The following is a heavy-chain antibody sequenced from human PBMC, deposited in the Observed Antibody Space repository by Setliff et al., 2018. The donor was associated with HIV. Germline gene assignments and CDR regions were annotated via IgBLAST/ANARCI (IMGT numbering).Heavy chain of an antibody. J-gene: IGHJ3*02. CDR2: ISYDGSNK. V-gene: IGHV3-33*05. D-gene: IGHD2-21*01. CDR3: AREEEHIVVGDAFDI. CDR1: GFIFRSFG. Sequence: PGGSLRLSCAASGFIFRSFGIHWVRQAPGKGLEWVAVISYDGSNKYYPDSVKGRFTISRDNSKNTLYLQMNSLRAEDTAVYYCAREEEHIVVGDAFDIWGQGTMVTVSS.